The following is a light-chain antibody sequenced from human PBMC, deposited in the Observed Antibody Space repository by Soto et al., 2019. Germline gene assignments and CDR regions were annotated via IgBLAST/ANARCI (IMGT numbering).Light chain of an antibody. V-gene: IGKV3-20*01. CDR2: GAS. CDR3: QQYGSSPWT. Sequence: EIVLTQSPGTLSLSPGERATLSCRASQSVSSSYLAWYQQKPCQAPRPLISGASSRAIGIPDRFSGSGSGTDFTLTNSRLEPEDFAVYYCQQYGSSPWTFGQGTMV. CDR1: QSVSSSY. J-gene: IGKJ1*01.